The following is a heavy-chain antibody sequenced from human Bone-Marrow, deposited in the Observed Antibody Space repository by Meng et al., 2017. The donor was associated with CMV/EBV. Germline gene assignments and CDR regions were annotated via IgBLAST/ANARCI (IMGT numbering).Heavy chain of an antibody. Sequence: SCKASGGTFSSYAMHWVRQAPGKGLEYVSAISSNGGSTYYADSVKGRFTISRDNSKNTLYLQMGSLRAEDMAVYYCARGIAYGSESWGQGTLVTVSS. CDR1: GGTFSSYA. D-gene: IGHD3-10*01. CDR2: ISSNGGST. V-gene: IGHV3-64*02. J-gene: IGHJ4*02. CDR3: ARGIAYGSES.